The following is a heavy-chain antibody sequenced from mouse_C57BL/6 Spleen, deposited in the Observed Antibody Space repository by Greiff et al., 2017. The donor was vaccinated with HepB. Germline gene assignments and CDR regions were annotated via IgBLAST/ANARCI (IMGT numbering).Heavy chain of an antibody. CDR2: IDPNSGGT. Sequence: QVQLQQPGAELVKPGASVKLSCKASGYTFTSYWMHWVKQRPGRGLEWIGRIDPNSGGTKYNEKFKSKATLTVDKPSSTAYMQLGSLTSEDSAVYDCAGYSNYGKDYYAMDYWGQGTSVTVSS. CDR3: AGYSNYGKDYYAMDY. CDR1: GYTFTSYW. J-gene: IGHJ4*01. D-gene: IGHD2-5*01. V-gene: IGHV1-72*01.